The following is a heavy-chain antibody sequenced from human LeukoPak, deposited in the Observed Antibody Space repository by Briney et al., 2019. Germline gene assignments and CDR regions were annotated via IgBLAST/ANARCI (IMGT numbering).Heavy chain of an antibody. V-gene: IGHV1-2*02. CDR2: INPNSGGT. D-gene: IGHD2-15*01. CDR1: GYTFTGYY. CDR3: ARGLGRGCSGGSCYRYRTRGRWFDY. Sequence: PLASVKVSCKASGYTFTGYYMHWVRQAPGQGLEWMGWINPNSGGTNYAQKFQGRVTITRNTSISTAYMELSSLRSEDTAVYYCARGLGRGCSGGSCYRYRTRGRWFDYWGQGTLVTVSS. J-gene: IGHJ4*02.